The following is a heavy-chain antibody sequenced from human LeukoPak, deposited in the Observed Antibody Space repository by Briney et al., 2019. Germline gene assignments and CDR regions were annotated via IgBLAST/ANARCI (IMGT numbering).Heavy chain of an antibody. CDR1: GFTFSSYA. CDR2: ISYDGSNK. Sequence: GGSLRLSCAASGFTFSSYAMHWVRQAPGKGLEWVAVISYDGSNKYYADSVKGRFTISRDNSKNTLYLQINSLRAEDTAVYYCARDSPDHTLLAPALYYYYYYMDVWGKGTTVTVSS. J-gene: IGHJ6*03. D-gene: IGHD2-2*01. CDR3: ARDSPDHTLLAPALYYYYYYMDV. V-gene: IGHV3-30-3*01.